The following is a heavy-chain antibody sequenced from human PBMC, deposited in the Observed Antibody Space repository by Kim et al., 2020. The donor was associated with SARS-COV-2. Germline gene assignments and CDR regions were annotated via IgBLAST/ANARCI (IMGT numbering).Heavy chain of an antibody. V-gene: IGHV4-59*01. CDR1: GGSISSYY. CDR2: IYYSGST. J-gene: IGHJ1*01. Sequence: SETLSLTCTVSGGSISSYYWSWIRQPPGKGLEWIGYIYYSGSTNYNPSLKSRVTISVDTSKNQFSLKLSSVTAADTAVYYCARDGGSPLAEYFQHWGQGTLVTVSS. D-gene: IGHD2-15*01. CDR3: ARDGGSPLAEYFQH.